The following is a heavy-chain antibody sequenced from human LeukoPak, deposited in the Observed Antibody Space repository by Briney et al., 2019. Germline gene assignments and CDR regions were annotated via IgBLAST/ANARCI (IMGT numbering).Heavy chain of an antibody. D-gene: IGHD3-3*01. CDR2: IRYDESKT. J-gene: IGHJ4*02. Sequence: PPGGSLRLSCAASGFTFSSYGMHWVRQAPAKGLEWVAFIRYDESKTFYGDSVKGRFTISRDNAKNSLYLQMNSLRAEDTAVYYCARDLREWLLLYPTEYYFDYWGQGTLVTVSS. CDR3: ARDLREWLLLYPTEYYFDY. CDR1: GFTFSSYG. V-gene: IGHV3-30*02.